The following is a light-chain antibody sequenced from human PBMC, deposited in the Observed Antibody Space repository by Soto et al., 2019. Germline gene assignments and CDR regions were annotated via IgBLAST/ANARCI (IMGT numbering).Light chain of an antibody. CDR1: QSISTW. CDR3: QQANSFPIN. J-gene: IGKJ5*01. CDR2: KAS. V-gene: IGKV1-5*03. Sequence: DIQMTQSPFTLSASVGDRVTITCRASQSISTWLAWYQQKPGKAPKLLIYKASSLESGVPSRFSGSGSGTDFTLTISSLQPEDFATYYCQQANSFPINFGQGTRLEIK.